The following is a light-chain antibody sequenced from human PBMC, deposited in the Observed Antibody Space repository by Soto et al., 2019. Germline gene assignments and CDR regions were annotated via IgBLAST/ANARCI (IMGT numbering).Light chain of an antibody. CDR2: EAT. Sequence: QSALTQPASVSGSPGQSITISCIGTSDDVGRYNLVSWYQHHPGKAPKVVIYEATKRPSGVSGLFSGSKSGNTASLTISGLQADDEAHYYCSSYGGFSTFVIFGGGTKVTVL. V-gene: IGLV2-23*02. CDR3: SSYGGFSTFVI. J-gene: IGLJ2*01. CDR1: SDDVGRYNL.